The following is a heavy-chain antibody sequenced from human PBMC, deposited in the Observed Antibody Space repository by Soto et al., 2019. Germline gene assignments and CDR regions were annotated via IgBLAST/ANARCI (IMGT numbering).Heavy chain of an antibody. CDR2: INSDGSDP. CDR3: IRRYCSGSSCYSFDY. Sequence: EVQVVESGGDLVQPGGSLRLSCAVSGVTFSSYWIYWVRQAPGKGLVWVSRINSDGSDPRYADSVKGRFTISRDNAKNTVYLQMNILRAEDTAVYYCIRRYCSGSSCYSFDYWGQGTLVTVSP. CDR1: GVTFSSYW. J-gene: IGHJ4*02. D-gene: IGHD2-15*01. V-gene: IGHV3-74*01.